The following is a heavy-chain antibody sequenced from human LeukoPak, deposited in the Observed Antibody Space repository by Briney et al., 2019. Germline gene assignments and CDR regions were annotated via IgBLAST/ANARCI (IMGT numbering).Heavy chain of an antibody. CDR2: INPNSGGT. Sequence: ASVKVSCKASGYTFTGYYMHWVRQAPGQGLEWMGWINPNSGGTNYAQKFQGRVTMTRDTSISTAYMELSRLRSDDTAVYYCARVAHYDSSGYPSYYFDYWGQGTLVTVSS. D-gene: IGHD3-22*01. V-gene: IGHV1-2*02. CDR1: GYTFTGYY. J-gene: IGHJ4*02. CDR3: ARVAHYDSSGYPSYYFDY.